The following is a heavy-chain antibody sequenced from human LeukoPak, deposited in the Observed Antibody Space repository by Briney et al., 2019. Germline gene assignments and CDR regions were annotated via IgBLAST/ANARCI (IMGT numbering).Heavy chain of an antibody. D-gene: IGHD2-21*01. Sequence: PGGSLRLSCAASGFTVSSNYMSWVRQAPGKGLEWVSVIYSGGSTYYADSMKGRFTISRDNSKNTLYLQMNSLRAEDTAVYYCASFIVVVEDYFDYWGQGTLVTVSS. CDR1: GFTVSSNY. CDR2: IYSGGST. J-gene: IGHJ4*02. CDR3: ASFIVVVEDYFDY. V-gene: IGHV3-53*01.